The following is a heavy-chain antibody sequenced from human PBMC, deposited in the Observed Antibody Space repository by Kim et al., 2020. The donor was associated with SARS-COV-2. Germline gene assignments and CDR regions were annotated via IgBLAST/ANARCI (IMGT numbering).Heavy chain of an antibody. CDR1: GYSFKRYW. Sequence: GESLKISCKPSGYSFKRYWIGWVRQVPGKGLEWLGVIYPADSETKYSPSFQGQVTISVDRSITTAYLQWTSLKASDSGMYYCGRLGLDIVVAPAPVYYYMDVWGQGTTVTVSS. V-gene: IGHV5-51*01. CDR3: GRLGLDIVVAPAPVYYYMDV. J-gene: IGHJ6*03. D-gene: IGHD2-2*03. CDR2: IYPADSET.